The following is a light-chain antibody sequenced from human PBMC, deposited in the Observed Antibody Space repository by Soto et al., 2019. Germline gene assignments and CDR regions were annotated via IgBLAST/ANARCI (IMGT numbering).Light chain of an antibody. CDR3: QQYYGTPIT. CDR1: QGVLYSSNNKNY. Sequence: DIVMTQSPDSLAVSLGERATINCKSSQGVLYSSNNKNYLAWYQQKPGQPPKLLIYWASTRESGVPDRFSGSGSGTDFTLTISSLQAEDVAVYYCQQYYGTPITFGQGTRLEIK. J-gene: IGKJ5*01. V-gene: IGKV4-1*01. CDR2: WAS.